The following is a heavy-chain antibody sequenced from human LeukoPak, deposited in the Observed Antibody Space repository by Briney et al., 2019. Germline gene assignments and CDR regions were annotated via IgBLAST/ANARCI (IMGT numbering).Heavy chain of an antibody. CDR2: FIGMGAGT. V-gene: IGHV3-23*01. Sequence: PGGSLRLSCVASGFTSSNHAMTWVRPAPGKGLEWVSGFIGMGAGTYYADSVKGRFTISRDNSKNTLYLQMNRLRDDDTAVYCCAKHPVYSHVGSGFYYFDQWGEGTLGTVSS. J-gene: IGHJ4*02. CDR3: AKHPVYSHVGSGFYYFDQ. D-gene: IGHD5-12*01. CDR1: GFTSSNHA.